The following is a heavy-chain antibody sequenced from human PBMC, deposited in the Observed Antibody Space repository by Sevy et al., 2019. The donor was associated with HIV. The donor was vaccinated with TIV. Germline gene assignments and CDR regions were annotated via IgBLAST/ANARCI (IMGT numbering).Heavy chain of an antibody. CDR2: IYYSGST. D-gene: IGHD6-13*01. CDR3: ARRIAAANAFDI. CDR1: GGSISSYY. Sequence: SETLSLTCTVSGGSISSYYWSWIRQPPGKGLEWIGYIYYSGSTNYNPSLKSRVTISVDTSKNQFSLKLSSVTAADTAVYYCARRIAAANAFDIWGQRTMVTVSS. J-gene: IGHJ3*02. V-gene: IGHV4-59*08.